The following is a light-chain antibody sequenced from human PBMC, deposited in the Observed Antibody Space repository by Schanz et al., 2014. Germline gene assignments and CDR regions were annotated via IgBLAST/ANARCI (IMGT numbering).Light chain of an antibody. CDR1: QSVSSNY. CDR2: GAS. Sequence: EIVLTQSPGTLSLSPGERATLSCRASQSVSSNYLAWYQQKPGQAPRLLMYGASSRATGTPDRFSGSGSGTDFTLTISRLEPEDFAVYYCQQYSKSPLTFGGGTKVEI. CDR3: QQYSKSPLT. J-gene: IGKJ4*01. V-gene: IGKV3-20*01.